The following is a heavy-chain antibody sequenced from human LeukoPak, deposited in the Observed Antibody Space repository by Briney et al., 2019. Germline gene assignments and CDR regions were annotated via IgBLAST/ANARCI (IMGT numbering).Heavy chain of an antibody. D-gene: IGHD1-26*01. J-gene: IGHJ4*02. CDR3: ARSSTWEPFDY. CDR1: GYTFTSYG. Sequence: ASVKVSCEASGYTFTSYGISWVRQAPGQGLEWLGWIYPHNGNTNYAQKLQGRVSMTTATSTSTAYMELRGLRSDDTAVYYCARSSTWEPFDYWGQGTLVTVSS. CDR2: IYPHNGNT. V-gene: IGHV1-18*01.